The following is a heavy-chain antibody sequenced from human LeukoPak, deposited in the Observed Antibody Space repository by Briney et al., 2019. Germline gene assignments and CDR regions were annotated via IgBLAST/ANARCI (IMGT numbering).Heavy chain of an antibody. CDR3: ARHASWLQLWLNY. CDR1: GGSISSSSYY. Sequence: PSETLSLTCTVSGGSISSSSYYWGWIRQPPGKGLEWIGSFYYSESTYYNPSLKSRVTISVDTSKNQFSLKLTSVTAADTAVYYCARHASWLQLWLNYWGQGALVTVSS. J-gene: IGHJ4*02. V-gene: IGHV4-39*01. D-gene: IGHD5-18*01. CDR2: FYYSEST.